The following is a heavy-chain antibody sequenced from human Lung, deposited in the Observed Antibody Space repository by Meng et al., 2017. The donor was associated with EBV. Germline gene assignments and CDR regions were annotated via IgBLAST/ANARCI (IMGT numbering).Heavy chain of an antibody. CDR1: GGSISSRNW. V-gene: IGHV4-4*03. D-gene: IGHD3-3*01. Sequence: QQDADHGLLTALGSLPLTCADYGGSISSRNWWSWVRKPQGKGLEWIGEIYHSGGTNYNPSLKSRVTISVDKSKNQFSLKLSSVTAADTAVYYCARGKLSGYRYFDYWGQGTLVTVPS. CDR3: ARGKLSGYRYFDY. J-gene: IGHJ4*02. CDR2: IYHSGGT.